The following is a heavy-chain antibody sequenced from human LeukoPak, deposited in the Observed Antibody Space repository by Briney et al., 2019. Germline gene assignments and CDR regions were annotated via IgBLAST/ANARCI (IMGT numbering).Heavy chain of an antibody. CDR3: SRDPSSGYSYGLDY. CDR1: GFIFSSHW. D-gene: IGHD5-18*01. CDR2: INTDGSST. J-gene: IGHJ4*02. Sequence: GGSLRLSCAASGFIFSSHWMHWVRQAPGKGLVWVSRINTDGSSTDYADPVKGRFTISRDNAKNTLYLQMNSLRAEDTAVYYCSRDPSSGYSYGLDYWGQGTLVTVSS. V-gene: IGHV3-74*01.